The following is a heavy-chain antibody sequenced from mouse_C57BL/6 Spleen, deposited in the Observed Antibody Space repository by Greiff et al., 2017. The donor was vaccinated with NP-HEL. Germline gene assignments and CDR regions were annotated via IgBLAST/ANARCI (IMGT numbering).Heavy chain of an antibody. D-gene: IGHD1-1*01. V-gene: IGHV1-72*01. CDR3: ARGEGSTTVVAPYYAMDY. J-gene: IGHJ4*01. CDR1: GYTFTSYW. CDR2: IDPNSGGT. Sequence: QVQLKESGAELVKPGASVKLSCKASGYTFTSYWMHWVKQRPGRGLEWIGRIDPNSGGTKYNEKFKSKATLTVDKPSSTAYMQLSSLTSEDSAVYYCARGEGSTTVVAPYYAMDYWGQGTSVTVSS.